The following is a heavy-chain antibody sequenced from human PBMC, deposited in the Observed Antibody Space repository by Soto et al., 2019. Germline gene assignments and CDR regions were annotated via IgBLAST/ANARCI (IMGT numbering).Heavy chain of an antibody. D-gene: IGHD3-22*01. CDR3: ATPPTFYYYDSSGYYNY. V-gene: IGHV1-69*13. Sequence: XSVHLSFKASWGTFMSYAISWVRQAHGQGLEWMGGIIPIFGTANYAQKFQGRVTVTADESTSTAYMELSSLRSEDTAVYYCATPPTFYYYDSSGYYNYWGQGTLVTVSS. CDR1: WGTFMSYA. J-gene: IGHJ4*02. CDR2: IIPIFGTA.